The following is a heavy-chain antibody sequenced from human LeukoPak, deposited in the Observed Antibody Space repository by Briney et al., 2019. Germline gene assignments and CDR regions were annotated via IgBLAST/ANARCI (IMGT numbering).Heavy chain of an antibody. D-gene: IGHD5-18*01. J-gene: IGHJ4*02. CDR2: ISYDGSNK. V-gene: IGHV3-30*18. CDR3: AKDPFKIQLWLGSGFAY. Sequence: PGGSLRLSCAASGFTFSSYGMHWVRQAPGKGLEWVAVISYDGSNKYYADSVKGRFTISRDNSKNTLYLQMNSLRAEDTAVYYCAKDPFKIQLWLGSGFAYWGQGTLVTVSS. CDR1: GFTFSSYG.